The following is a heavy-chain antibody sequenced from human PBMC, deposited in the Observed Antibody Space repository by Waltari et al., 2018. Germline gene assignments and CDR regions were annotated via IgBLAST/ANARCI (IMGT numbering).Heavy chain of an antibody. J-gene: IGHJ4*02. CDR3: ARIRSGSGSYPTDY. D-gene: IGHD3-10*01. CDR2: IKQDGSEK. CDR1: GFTFSSYW. V-gene: IGHV3-7*01. Sequence: EVQLVESGGGLVQPGGSLRLSCAASGFTFSSYWMSWVRQAPRKGLEWVANIKQDGSEKYYVDSVKGRFTISRDNAKNSLYLQMNSLRAEDTAVYYCARIRSGSGSYPTDYWGQGTLVTVSS.